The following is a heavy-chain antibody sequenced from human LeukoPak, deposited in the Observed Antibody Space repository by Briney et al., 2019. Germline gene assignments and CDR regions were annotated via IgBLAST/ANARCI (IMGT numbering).Heavy chain of an antibody. V-gene: IGHV4-59*08. CDR2: IYYSGST. CDR1: GGSISSYY. D-gene: IGHD3-10*01. Sequence: PSETLSLTCTVSGGSISSYYWSWIRQPPGKGLEWIAYIYYSGSTNYNPSFESRVTISVDTSKNQFSLKVSSVTAADTAVYYCARHGSGAWGMDVWGQGTTVTVSS. CDR3: ARHGSGAWGMDV. J-gene: IGHJ6*02.